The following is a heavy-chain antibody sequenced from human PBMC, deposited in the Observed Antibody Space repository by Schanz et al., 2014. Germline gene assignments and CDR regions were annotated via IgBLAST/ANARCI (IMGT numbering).Heavy chain of an antibody. CDR2: ISGTRSTP. CDR1: GFTFSNYA. V-gene: IGHV3-23*04. Sequence: EVQLVESGGDLVQPGGSLSLSCAASGFTFSNYAMSWVRQAPGKGLDWVSIISGTRSTPYYADSVKGRYTISRDNSKNPLYLQMNSLGAEDTAIYYGAKGRTVWSGSDRKYYLDYWGRGTLVTVSS. J-gene: IGHJ4*02. CDR3: AKGRTVWSGSDRKYYLDY. D-gene: IGHD1-26*01.